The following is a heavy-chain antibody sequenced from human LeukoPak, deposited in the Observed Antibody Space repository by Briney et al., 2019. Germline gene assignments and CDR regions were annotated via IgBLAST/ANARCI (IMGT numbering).Heavy chain of an antibody. D-gene: IGHD5-12*01. CDR1: GFTFSSYA. V-gene: IGHV3-30-3*01. CDR3: AREGLIYSGMDV. CDR2: ISYDGSNK. Sequence: GGSLRLSCAASGFTFSSYAMHWVRQAPGKGLEWVAVISYDGSNKYYADSVKGRFTISRDNSKNTLYLQVNSLRAEDTAVYYCAREGLIYSGMDVWGQGTTVTVSS. J-gene: IGHJ6*02.